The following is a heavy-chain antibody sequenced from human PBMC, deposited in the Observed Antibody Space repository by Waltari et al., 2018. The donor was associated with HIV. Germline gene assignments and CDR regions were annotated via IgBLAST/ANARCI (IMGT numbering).Heavy chain of an antibody. CDR2: IYSSGST. V-gene: IGHV4-59*01. J-gene: IGHJ4*02. Sequence: QVQLQESGPGLVKPSETLSLTCTASGGPICSYSCSWIRQPPGKGLEWIGYIYSSGSTNYNPSLKSRVTISVDTSKNQFSLKLSSVTAADTAVYYCARGDSSVMDYWGQGTLVTVSS. CDR3: ARGDSSVMDY. CDR1: GGPICSYS. D-gene: IGHD2-21*02.